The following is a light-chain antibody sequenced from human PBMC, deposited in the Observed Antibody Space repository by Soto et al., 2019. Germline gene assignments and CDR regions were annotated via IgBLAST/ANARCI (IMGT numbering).Light chain of an antibody. Sequence: QSVLAQPPSASGTPGQRVTIGCSGRKSDVGSTTVSWYQQRPRTAPRLLIHTNDQRPSGVPDRFSGSKSGSSASLAISGLQSEDEAESYCVSWHDSLNRYVLGSGTKVTVL. CDR1: KSDVGSTT. J-gene: IGLJ1*01. CDR2: TND. CDR3: VSWHDSLNRYV. V-gene: IGLV1-44*01.